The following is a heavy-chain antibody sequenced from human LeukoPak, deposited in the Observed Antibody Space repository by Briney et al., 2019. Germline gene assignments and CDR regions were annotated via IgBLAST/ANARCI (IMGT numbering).Heavy chain of an antibody. Sequence: GASVKVSCKASGYTFTSYDINWVRQATGQGLEWMGWMNPNSGNTGYAQKFQGRVTMTRNASISTAYMELSSLRSEDTAVYYCARGRGFGPQANWFDPWGQGTLVTVSS. J-gene: IGHJ5*02. V-gene: IGHV1-8*01. D-gene: IGHD2-15*01. CDR1: GYTFTSYD. CDR3: ARGRGFGPQANWFDP. CDR2: MNPNSGNT.